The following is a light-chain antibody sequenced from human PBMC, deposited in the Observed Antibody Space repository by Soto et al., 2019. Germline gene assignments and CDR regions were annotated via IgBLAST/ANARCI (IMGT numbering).Light chain of an antibody. CDR3: CSYTVSGTYV. V-gene: IGLV2-14*01. J-gene: IGLJ1*01. CDR1: SSDVGGYNY. CDR2: AVS. Sequence: ALTQSGSLSGSPGQSITISCTGTSSDVGGYNYVSWYQQHPGKAPKLMIYAVSNRPSGVSNRFSGYKYGNTATLTISGLQAEDEADYYCCSYTVSGTYVFGTGTKVTVL.